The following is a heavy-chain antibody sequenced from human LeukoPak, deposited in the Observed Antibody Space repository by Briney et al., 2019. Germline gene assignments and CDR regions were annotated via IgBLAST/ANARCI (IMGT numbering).Heavy chain of an antibody. V-gene: IGHV4-59*01. CDR2: IYYTGST. Sequence: KPSETLSLTCTVSGGSISSYHWSWIQQPPGKGLEWIGHIYYTGSTNYNPSLKSRVTISLDTSKNQFSLKLSSVTAADTAVYYCTRSLGVVIHGGMDVWGQGTTVTVSS. CDR1: GGSISSYH. J-gene: IGHJ6*02. D-gene: IGHD3-3*01. CDR3: TRSLGVVIHGGMDV.